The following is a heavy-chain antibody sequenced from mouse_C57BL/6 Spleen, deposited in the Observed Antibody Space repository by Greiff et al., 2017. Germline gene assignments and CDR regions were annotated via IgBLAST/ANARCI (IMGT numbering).Heavy chain of an antibody. CDR3: ARRAY. CDR2: ISSGSSTI. Sequence: EVKLMESGGGLVKPGGSLKLSCAASGFTFSDYGMHWVRQAPEKGLEWVAYISSGSSTIYYADTVKGRFTNSRDNARNTLFLQMTNLRSKDRAVFYCARRAYWGQGTLVTVAA. V-gene: IGHV5-17*01. J-gene: IGHJ3*01. CDR1: GFTFSDYG.